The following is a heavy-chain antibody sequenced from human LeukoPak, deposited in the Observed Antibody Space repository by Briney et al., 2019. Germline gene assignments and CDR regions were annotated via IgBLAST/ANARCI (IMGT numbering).Heavy chain of an antibody. CDR3: ARLFQRNELNYYDSSGYSLGY. CDR2: MNPNSGNT. Sequence: ASVKVSCKASGYTFTSYDINWVRQATGQGLEWMGWMNPNSGNTGYAQKFQGRITITRNTSIRTAYMELSSLRSEDKAVYYCARLFQRNELNYYDSSGYSLGYWGQGTLVTVSS. CDR1: GYTFTSYD. V-gene: IGHV1-8*03. J-gene: IGHJ4*02. D-gene: IGHD3-22*01.